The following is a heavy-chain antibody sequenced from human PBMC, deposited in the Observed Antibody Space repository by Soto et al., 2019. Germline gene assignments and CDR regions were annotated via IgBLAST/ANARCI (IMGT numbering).Heavy chain of an antibody. V-gene: IGHV3-30-3*01. CDR1: GFTFSSYA. CDR3: AREEGDTAMVTGCDY. CDR2: ISYDGSNK. J-gene: IGHJ4*02. Sequence: QVQLVESGGGVVQPGRSLRLSCAASGFTFSSYAMHWVRQAPGKGLEWVEVISYDGSNKYYADSVKGRFTISRDNSKNTLYLQMTSLRAEDTAVYYCAREEGDTAMVTGCDYWGQGTLVTVSS. D-gene: IGHD5-18*01.